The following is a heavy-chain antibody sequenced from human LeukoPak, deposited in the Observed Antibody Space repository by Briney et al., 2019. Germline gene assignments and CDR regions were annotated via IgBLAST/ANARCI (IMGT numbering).Heavy chain of an antibody. D-gene: IGHD3-3*01. V-gene: IGHV3-30*01. CDR3: ARVSVFGVVIPPDF. CDR2: ISSDGNSK. J-gene: IGHJ4*02. CDR1: GFTFSRYA. Sequence: GGCLRLSCAASGFTFSRYAIHWVRQAPGKGLEWVAVISSDGNSKYYADSVKGRFTISRDNSKNTLYLQMNSLRAEDTAVYYCARVSVFGVVIPPDFWGQGTLVTVSS.